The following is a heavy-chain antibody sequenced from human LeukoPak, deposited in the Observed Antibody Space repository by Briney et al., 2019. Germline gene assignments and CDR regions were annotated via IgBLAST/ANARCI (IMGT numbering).Heavy chain of an antibody. D-gene: IGHD2-15*01. V-gene: IGHV1-18*01. CDR2: VSSYNGNT. CDR3: ARDRENRYCSGGSCYSGWFDP. CDR1: RYTFTSYD. Sequence: ASVKVSCKASRYTFTSYDINWVRQAPGHGLEWMGWVSSYNGNTNYAQNLQGRVTMTTDTSTSTAYMELRSLRSDDTAVYYCARDRENRYCSGGSCYSGWFDPWGQGTLVTVSS. J-gene: IGHJ5*02.